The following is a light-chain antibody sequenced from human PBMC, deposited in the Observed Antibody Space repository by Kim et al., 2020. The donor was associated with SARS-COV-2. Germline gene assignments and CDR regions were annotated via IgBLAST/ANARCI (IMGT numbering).Light chain of an antibody. CDR3: QKYNSAPWT. V-gene: IGKV1-27*01. CDR1: QGINNY. CDR2: AAS. J-gene: IGKJ1*01. Sequence: DIQMTQSPYSLSASVGDRVTITCRASQGINNYLAWYQQRPGKVPKLLIYAASTLQSGVPSRFSGSGFGTDFTLTISSLQPEDGATYDCQKYNSAPWTFGRGTKVDIK.